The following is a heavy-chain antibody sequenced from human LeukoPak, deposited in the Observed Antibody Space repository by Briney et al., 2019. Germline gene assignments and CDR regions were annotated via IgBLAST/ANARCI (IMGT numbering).Heavy chain of an antibody. D-gene: IGHD6-6*01. CDR1: GGSISSGGYY. V-gene: IGHV4-31*03. CDR3: ARVGYSSSQPFDY. J-gene: IGHJ4*02. CDR2: IYYSGST. Sequence: PSQTLSLTCTVSGGSISSGGYYWSWIRQHPGKGLEWIGYIYYSGSTYYNPSLKSRVTISVDTSKNQFSLKLSSVTAADTAVYYCARVGYSSSQPFDYWGQGTLVTVSS.